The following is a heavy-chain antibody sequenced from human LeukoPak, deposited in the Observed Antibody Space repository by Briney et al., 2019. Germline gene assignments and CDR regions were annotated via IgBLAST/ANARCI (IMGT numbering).Heavy chain of an antibody. CDR2: IYYSGST. V-gene: IGHV4-59*12. J-gene: IGHJ6*02. D-gene: IGHD2-15*01. CDR1: GGSISSYY. CDR3: ARGGLGYCSGGSCSYYYCYYGMDV. Sequence: PSETLSLTCTVSGGSISSYYWSWIRQPPGKGLEWIGYIYYSGSTNYNPSLKSRVTISVDTSKNQFSLKLSSVTAADTAVYYCARGGLGYCSGGSCSYYYCYYGMDVWGQGTTVTVSS.